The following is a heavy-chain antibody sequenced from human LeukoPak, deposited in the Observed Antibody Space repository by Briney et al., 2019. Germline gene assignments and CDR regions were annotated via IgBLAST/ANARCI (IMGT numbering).Heavy chain of an antibody. CDR2: INAGNGNT. D-gene: IGHD2-15*01. CDR1: GYTFTSYA. J-gene: IGHJ3*02. Sequence: ASVKVSCKASGYTFTSYAMHWVRQAPGQRLEWMGWINAGNGNTKYSQKFQGRVTITRDTSASTAYMELSSLRSEDTAVYYCARVAIVGYCSGGSCYSQRNDAFDIWGQGTMATVSS. CDR3: ARVAIVGYCSGGSCYSQRNDAFDI. V-gene: IGHV1-3*01.